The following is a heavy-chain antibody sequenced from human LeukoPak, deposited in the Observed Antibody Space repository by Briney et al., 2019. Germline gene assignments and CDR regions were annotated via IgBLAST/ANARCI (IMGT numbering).Heavy chain of an antibody. CDR2: IYHSGST. J-gene: IGHJ4*02. CDR1: GGSISSGGYY. Sequence: SQTLSLTCTVSGGSISSGGYYWSWIRQPPGKGLEWIGYIYHSGSTYYNPSLKSRVTISVDTSKNQFSLKLTSVTAADTAVYYCARVAPMALGYNRYYFDYWGQGTLVTVSS. CDR3: ARVAPMALGYNRYYFDY. D-gene: IGHD5-24*01. V-gene: IGHV4-30-2*01.